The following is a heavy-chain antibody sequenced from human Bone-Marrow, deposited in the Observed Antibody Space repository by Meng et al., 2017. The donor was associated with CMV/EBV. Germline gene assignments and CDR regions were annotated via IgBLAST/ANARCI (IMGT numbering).Heavy chain of an antibody. CDR1: GFTFSDYA. V-gene: IGHV3-30-3*01. CDR3: AREYGSLRSYYFYGMDV. D-gene: IGHD4-17*01. CDR2: ISDGGNKK. J-gene: IGHJ6*02. Sequence: GGSLRLSCSTSGFTFSDYAVHWVRQAPGKGLEWVAVISDGGNKKYYADSVKGRFTISGDNSKDTFYLQMSSLRGEDTALYYCAREYGSLRSYYFYGMDVWGQGTTVTFAS.